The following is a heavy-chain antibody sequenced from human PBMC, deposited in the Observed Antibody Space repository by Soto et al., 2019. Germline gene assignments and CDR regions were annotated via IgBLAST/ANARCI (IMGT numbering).Heavy chain of an antibody. D-gene: IGHD2-2*03. J-gene: IGHJ6*02. CDR1: GYTFTSYG. Sequence: GASVKVSCKASGYTFTSYGISWVRQAPGQGLEWMGWISAYNGNTNYAQKLQGRVTMTTDTSTSTAYMELRSLRSDDTAVYYCAMDFVAPLDYYGMDVWGPGTTVTVFS. V-gene: IGHV1-18*01. CDR2: ISAYNGNT. CDR3: AMDFVAPLDYYGMDV.